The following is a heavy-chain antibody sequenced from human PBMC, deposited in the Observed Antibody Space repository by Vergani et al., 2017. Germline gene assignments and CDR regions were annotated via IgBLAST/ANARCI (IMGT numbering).Heavy chain of an antibody. CDR2: IIPIFGTA. Sequence: QVQLVQSGAEVKKPGSSVKVSCKASGGTFSSYAISWVRQAPGQGLEWMGGIIPIFGTANYAQKFQGRVTITPDESTSTAYMELSSLRSEDTAVYYCARAKVYYDILTGYYKGEYNWFDPWGQGTLVTVSS. J-gene: IGHJ5*02. CDR3: ARAKVYYDILTGYYKGEYNWFDP. V-gene: IGHV1-69*01. CDR1: GGTFSSYA. D-gene: IGHD3-9*01.